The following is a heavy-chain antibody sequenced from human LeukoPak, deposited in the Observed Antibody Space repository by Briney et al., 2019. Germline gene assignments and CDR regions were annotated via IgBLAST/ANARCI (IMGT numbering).Heavy chain of an antibody. CDR2: ISAYNGNT. D-gene: IGHD6-13*01. CDR1: GYTFTSYG. Sequence: GASVKVSCKASGYTFTSYGISWVRQAPGQGLEWMGWISAYNGNTNYAQKLQGRVTMTTDASTSTAYMELRSLRSDDTAVYYCARPLSSSWYPGFDYWGQGTLITVSS. CDR3: ARPLSSSWYPGFDY. V-gene: IGHV1-18*01. J-gene: IGHJ4*02.